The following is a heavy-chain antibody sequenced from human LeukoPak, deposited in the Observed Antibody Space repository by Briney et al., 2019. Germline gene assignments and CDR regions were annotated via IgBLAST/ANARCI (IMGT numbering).Heavy chain of an antibody. CDR3: AREIVAGTNFDY. J-gene: IGHJ4*02. CDR2: INPNSGGT. V-gene: IGHV1-2*06. Sequence: ASVKVSCKASGYTFTGYNMHWVRQAPGQGLEWMGRINPNSGGTNYAQKFQGRVTMTRDTSISTAYMELSRLRSDDTAVYCCAREIVAGTNFDYWGQGTLVTVSS. CDR1: GYTFTGYN. D-gene: IGHD6-19*01.